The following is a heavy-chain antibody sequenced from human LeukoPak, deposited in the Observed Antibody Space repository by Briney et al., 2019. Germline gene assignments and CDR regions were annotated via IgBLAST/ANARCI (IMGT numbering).Heavy chain of an antibody. CDR1: GFTFSSYA. V-gene: IGHV3-23*01. CDR2: ISGSGGST. CDR3: AKAPKVTPTIFGVVISYYYYGMDV. J-gene: IGHJ6*02. Sequence: GGSLRLSCAASGFTFSSYAMSWVRQAPGKGLEWVSAISGSGGSTYYADSVKGRFTISRDNSKNTLYLQMNSLRAEDTAVYYCAKAPKVTPTIFGVVISYYYYGMDVWGQGTTVTVSS. D-gene: IGHD3-3*01.